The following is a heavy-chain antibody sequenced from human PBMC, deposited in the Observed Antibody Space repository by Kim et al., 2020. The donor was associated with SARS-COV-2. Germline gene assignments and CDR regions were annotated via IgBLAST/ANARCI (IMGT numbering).Heavy chain of an antibody. CDR1: SGSISHHY. J-gene: IGHJ4*01. CDR2: IYHTGTT. CDR3: ARGAKCHPIALGRYYDFD. Sequence: SETLSLTCSVSSGSISHHYWSWIRQSPGNGLEWIGYIYHTGTTNYNPSLKSRVTISVDTSNNHFSLRLISVTPADTAVYYCARGAKCHPIALGRYYDFD. D-gene: IGHD6-19*01. V-gene: IGHV4-59*11.